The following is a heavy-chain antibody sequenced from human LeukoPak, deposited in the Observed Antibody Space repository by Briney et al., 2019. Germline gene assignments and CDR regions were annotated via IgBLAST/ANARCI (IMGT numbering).Heavy chain of an antibody. D-gene: IGHD3-16*02. J-gene: IGHJ4*02. CDR1: GGSSSSYY. CDR2: IYYSGST. V-gene: IGHV4-59*01. CDR3: ARASMITFGGVITYYFDF. Sequence: SETLSLTCTGSGGSSSSYYWSWIRQPPGKGLEWIGYIYYSGSTNYKPSLKSRVTISVDTSKHQFSLKLSSVTAADTAVYYCARASMITFGGVITYYFDFWGQGTLVTVSS.